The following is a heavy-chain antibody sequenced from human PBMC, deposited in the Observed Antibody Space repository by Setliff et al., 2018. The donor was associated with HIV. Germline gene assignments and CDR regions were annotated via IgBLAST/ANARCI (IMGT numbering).Heavy chain of an antibody. Sequence: PGGSLRLSCAGSGFTFSSYWMSWVRQAPGKGLEWVANIKQDGSEEYYVDSVKGRFTISRDNSRNTLYLQMNNPRPEDTAIYYCAYYEPGDYKPPFDYWGQGRLVTVSS. D-gene: IGHD3-22*01. J-gene: IGHJ4*02. CDR1: GFTFSSYW. CDR2: IKQDGSEE. CDR3: AYYEPGDYKPPFDY. V-gene: IGHV3-7*03.